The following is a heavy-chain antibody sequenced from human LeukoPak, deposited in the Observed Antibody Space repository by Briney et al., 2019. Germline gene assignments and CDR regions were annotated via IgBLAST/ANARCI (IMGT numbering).Heavy chain of an antibody. CDR2: IIPIFGTA. CDR1: GYTFTSYY. Sequence: SVKVSCKASGYTFTSYYMHWVRQAPGQGLEWMGGIIPIFGTANYAQKFQGRVTITADESTSTAYMELSSLRSEDTAVYYCARCPVTMVRGVIIVDAFDIWGQGTMVTVSS. V-gene: IGHV1-69*13. J-gene: IGHJ3*02. D-gene: IGHD3-10*01. CDR3: ARCPVTMVRGVIIVDAFDI.